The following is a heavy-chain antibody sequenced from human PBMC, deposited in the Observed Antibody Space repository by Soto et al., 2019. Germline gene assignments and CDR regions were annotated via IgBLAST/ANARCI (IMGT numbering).Heavy chain of an antibody. J-gene: IGHJ4*02. Sequence: VKVSCKASGYTFTGYYMHWVRQAPGQGLEWMGWINPNSGGTNYAQKFQGWVTMTRDTSISTAYMELSRLRSDDTAVYYCATSNVAARPYYFDYWGQGTLVTVSS. CDR2: INPNSGGT. V-gene: IGHV1-2*04. CDR3: ATSNVAARPYYFDY. CDR1: GYTFTGYY. D-gene: IGHD6-6*01.